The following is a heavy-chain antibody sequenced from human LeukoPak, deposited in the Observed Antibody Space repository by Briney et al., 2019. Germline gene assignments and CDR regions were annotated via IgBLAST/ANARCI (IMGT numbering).Heavy chain of an antibody. CDR2: IYYTGST. D-gene: IGHD3-10*01. V-gene: IGHV4-59*01. J-gene: IGHJ4*02. Sequence: SETLSLTCTVSGGSISNYYWSWIRQPPGKGLEWIGYIYYTGSTKYNPSLKSRVTISVDTSKNQFSLKLTSMTAADTAVYYCAGVSVHGYSDQWGQGTLVTVSS. CDR1: GGSISNYY. CDR3: AGVSVHGYSDQ.